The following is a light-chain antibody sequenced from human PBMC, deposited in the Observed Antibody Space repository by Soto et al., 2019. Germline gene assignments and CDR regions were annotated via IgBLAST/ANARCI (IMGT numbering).Light chain of an antibody. CDR2: EAS. Sequence: DIQMTQSPSSLSASVGDRVTITCRASQSISSYLNWYQQKPGKAPKLLIYEASNLETGVPSRFSGSGSGTDFTFTISSVQPEDIATYYCQQYGNLLFTFGAGTKVDIK. J-gene: IGKJ3*01. V-gene: IGKV1-33*01. CDR3: QQYGNLLFT. CDR1: QSISSY.